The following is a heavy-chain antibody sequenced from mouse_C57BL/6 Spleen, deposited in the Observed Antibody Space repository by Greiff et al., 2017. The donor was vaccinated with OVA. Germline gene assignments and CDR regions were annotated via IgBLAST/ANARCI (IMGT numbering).Heavy chain of an antibody. Sequence: VQLQQPGTELVKPGASVKLSCKASGYTFTSYWMHWVKQRPGQGLEWIGNINPSNGGTNYNEKFKSKATLTVDKSSSTAYMQLSSLTSEDSAVYDCARSPSGYYAMDYWGQGTSVTVSS. D-gene: IGHD3-2*02. CDR2: INPSNGGT. CDR3: ARSPSGYYAMDY. V-gene: IGHV1-53*01. CDR1: GYTFTSYW. J-gene: IGHJ4*01.